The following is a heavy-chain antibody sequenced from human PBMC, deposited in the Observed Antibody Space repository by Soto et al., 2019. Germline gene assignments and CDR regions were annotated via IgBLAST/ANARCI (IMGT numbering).Heavy chain of an antibody. Sequence: TLSLTCTVSGNAISTFYWSWIRQPPGKGLEWIGYIYYTGSTNYNPSLKSRVTMSVDTSKKQFSLKLTSVNAADTAVYYCARQRGNYFDYWGQGSLVTVSS. V-gene: IGHV4-59*01. CDR2: IYYTGST. CDR3: ARQRGNYFDY. J-gene: IGHJ4*02. D-gene: IGHD3-10*01. CDR1: GNAISTFY.